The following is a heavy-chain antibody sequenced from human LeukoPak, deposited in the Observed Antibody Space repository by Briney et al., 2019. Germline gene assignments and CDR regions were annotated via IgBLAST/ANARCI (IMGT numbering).Heavy chain of an antibody. CDR2: INHSGST. CDR3: ASLNWEYWYFDL. J-gene: IGHJ2*01. CDR1: GGSFSGYY. Sequence: SETLSLTCAVYGGSFSGYYWSWIRQPPGKGLEWIGEINHSGSTNYNPSLRSRVTISVDTSKNQFSLKLTSVTAAATAVYYCASLNWEYWYFDLWGRGTLVTVSS. D-gene: IGHD7-27*01. V-gene: IGHV4-34*01.